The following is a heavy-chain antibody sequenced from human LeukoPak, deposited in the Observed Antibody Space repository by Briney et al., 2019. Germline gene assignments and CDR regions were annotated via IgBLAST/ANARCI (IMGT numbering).Heavy chain of an antibody. D-gene: IGHD6-13*01. CDR3: ARVSPYSSSWYWEDY. V-gene: IGHV1-2*02. CDR1: GYTFTGYY. J-gene: IGHJ4*02. CDR2: INPNSGGT. Sequence: ASVKVSCKASGYTFTGYYIHWVRQAPGQGLEWMGWINPNSGGTNYAQKFQGRVTMTRDTSISTAYMELSRLRSDDTAVYYSARVSPYSSSWYWEDYWGQGTLVTVSS.